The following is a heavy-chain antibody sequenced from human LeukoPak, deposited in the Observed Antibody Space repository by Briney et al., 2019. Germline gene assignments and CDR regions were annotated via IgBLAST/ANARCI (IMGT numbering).Heavy chain of an antibody. CDR2: INHSGST. J-gene: IGHJ4*02. V-gene: IGHV4-34*01. Sequence: SETLSLTCAVYGGSFSGYYWSWIRQPPGKGLEWIGEINHSGSTNYNPSLKSRVTISVDTSKNQFSLKLSSVTAADTAVYYCARRAWGYYGSGSSFDYWSQGTLVTVSS. CDR3: ARRAWGYYGSGSSFDY. D-gene: IGHD3-10*01. CDR1: GGSFSGYY.